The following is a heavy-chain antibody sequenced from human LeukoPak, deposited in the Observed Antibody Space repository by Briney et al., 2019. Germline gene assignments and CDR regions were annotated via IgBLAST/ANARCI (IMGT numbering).Heavy chain of an antibody. D-gene: IGHD5-24*01. CDR1: GYTFTGYY. CDR2: ISAYNGNT. J-gene: IGHJ6*03. CDR3: ARATIYYYYMDV. Sequence: ASVKVSCKASGYTFTGYYIHWVRQAPGQGLEWMGWISAYNGNTNYAQKLQGRVTMTTDTSTSTAYMELSSLRSEDTAVYYCARATIYYYYMDVRGKGTTVTVSS. V-gene: IGHV1-18*01.